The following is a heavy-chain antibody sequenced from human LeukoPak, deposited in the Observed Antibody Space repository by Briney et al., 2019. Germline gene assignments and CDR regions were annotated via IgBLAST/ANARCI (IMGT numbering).Heavy chain of an antibody. CDR3: AKDHANTPVVTN. CDR2: ISGSGGST. CDR1: GSTFSSYA. Sequence: GGSLRLSCAASGSTFSSYAMSWVRQAPGKGLEWVSAISGSGGSTYYADSVKGRFTISRDNSKNTLYLQMNSLRAEDTAVYYCAKDHANTPVVTNWGQGILVSVSS. D-gene: IGHD2-21*02. J-gene: IGHJ4*02. V-gene: IGHV3-23*01.